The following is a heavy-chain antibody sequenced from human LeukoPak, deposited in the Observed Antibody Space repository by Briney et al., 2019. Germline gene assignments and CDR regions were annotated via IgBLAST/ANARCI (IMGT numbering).Heavy chain of an antibody. CDR2: IYHSGST. CDR1: GGSISSSNW. Sequence: SETLSLTCAVSGGSISSSNWWSWVRQPPGKGLEWIGEIYHSGSTNYNPSLKSRVTISVDKSKNQFSLKLSSVTAADTAVYYCARVRFYDFWSGAFDYWGQGTLVTVSS. J-gene: IGHJ4*02. CDR3: ARVRFYDFWSGAFDY. D-gene: IGHD3-3*01. V-gene: IGHV4-4*02.